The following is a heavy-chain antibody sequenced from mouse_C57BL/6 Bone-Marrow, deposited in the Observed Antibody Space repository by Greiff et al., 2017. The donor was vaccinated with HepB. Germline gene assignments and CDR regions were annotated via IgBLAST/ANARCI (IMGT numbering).Heavy chain of an antibody. CDR2: INPNNGGT. CDR1: GYTFTDYY. J-gene: IGHJ2*01. CDR3: AREEGFYDYLDY. D-gene: IGHD2-3*01. V-gene: IGHV1-26*01. Sequence: EVQLQQSGPELVKPGASVKISCKASGYTFTDYYMNWVKQSHGKSLEWIGDINPNNGGTSYNQKFKGKATLTVDKSSSTAYMELRSLTSEDSAVYYCAREEGFYDYLDYWGQGTTLTVSS.